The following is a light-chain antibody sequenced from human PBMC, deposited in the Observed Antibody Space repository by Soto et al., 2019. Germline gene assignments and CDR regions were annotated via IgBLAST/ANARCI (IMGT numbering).Light chain of an antibody. J-gene: IGKJ2*01. CDR2: DAS. V-gene: IGKV1-33*01. Sequence: DIQMTQSPSSLSASVGDRVTITCQASQDIDNNLNWYQQRSGKAPKVLIYDASNLKTGVPSRFSGSGSGTDFTFTISSLQPEDIATYYCQQYDDFPYTFDQGTKLEI. CDR1: QDIDNN. CDR3: QQYDDFPYT.